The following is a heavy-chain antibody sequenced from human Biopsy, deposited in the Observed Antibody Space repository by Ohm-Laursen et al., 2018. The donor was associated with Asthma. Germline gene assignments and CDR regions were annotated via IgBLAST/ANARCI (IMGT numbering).Heavy chain of an antibody. J-gene: IGHJ4*02. CDR1: GYSLTDLS. V-gene: IGHV1-24*01. Sequence: GASVKVSCKLSGYSLTDLSMHWVRQAPGQGLEWMGGHDHEEGGTVNARRFQGRVTVTEDTSTDTAYMELSSLSSDDTAVYYCASDFPKDYVRYNFQFWGQGTLVTVSS. CDR3: ASDFPKDYVRYNFQF. CDR2: HDHEEGGT. D-gene: IGHD4-17*01.